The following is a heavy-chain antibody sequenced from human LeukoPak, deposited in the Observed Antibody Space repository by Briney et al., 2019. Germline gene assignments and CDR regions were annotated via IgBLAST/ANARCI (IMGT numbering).Heavy chain of an antibody. D-gene: IGHD4-17*01. CDR3: AKDRTPMTTVTTS. CDR2: ISGSGGST. V-gene: IGHV3-23*01. Sequence: GGSLRLSCAASGFTFRSYAMSWVRQAPGKGLEWVSAISGSGGSTYYADSVKGRFTISRDNSKNTLYLQMNSLRAEDTAVYYCAKDRTPMTTVTTSWGQGTLVTVSS. J-gene: IGHJ4*02. CDR1: GFTFRSYA.